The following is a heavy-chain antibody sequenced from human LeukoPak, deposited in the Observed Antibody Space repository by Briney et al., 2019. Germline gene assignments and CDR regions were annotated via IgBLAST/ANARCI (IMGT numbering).Heavy chain of an antibody. Sequence: ASVKVSFKGAGYRFSSYGISWVRQAPGQGLEWMGWISAYNGNTNYAQKFQGRVTMTTDTSTTTAFMELRSLRSDDTAVYYCARVSRQFLNWLSPDYWGQGTLVTVSS. CDR3: ARVSRQFLNWLSPDY. CDR1: GYRFSSYG. CDR2: ISAYNGNT. D-gene: IGHD3-3*01. V-gene: IGHV1-18*01. J-gene: IGHJ4*02.